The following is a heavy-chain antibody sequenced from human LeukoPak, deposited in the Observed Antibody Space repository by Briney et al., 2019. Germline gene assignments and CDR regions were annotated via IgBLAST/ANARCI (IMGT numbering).Heavy chain of an antibody. CDR3: ARPPYSTPSRARNLFDH. V-gene: IGHV5-51*01. Sequence: KSGESLKISCKGSGYSFTSYWIGWVRQMPGKGLEWMGIIYPGDSGTRYSPSFQGQVTISADKSISTAYLQWSSLKASDTAMYYCARPPYSTPSRARNLFDHWGQGTLVTVSS. CDR1: GYSFTSYW. D-gene: IGHD6-6*01. J-gene: IGHJ4*02. CDR2: IYPGDSGT.